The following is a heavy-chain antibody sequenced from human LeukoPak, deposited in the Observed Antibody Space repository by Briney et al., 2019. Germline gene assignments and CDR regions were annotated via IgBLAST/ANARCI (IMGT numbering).Heavy chain of an antibody. Sequence: GGSLRLSCAASGFTFSSYGMHWVRQAPGKGLEWVAFIRYDGSNKYYADSVKGRFTISRDNAKNSLYLQMNSLRAEDTAVYYCARDTWPLPYDFWSGRSPFDPWGQGTLVTVSS. CDR1: GFTFSSYG. J-gene: IGHJ5*02. CDR3: ARDTWPLPYDFWSGRSPFDP. D-gene: IGHD3-3*01. V-gene: IGHV3-30*02. CDR2: IRYDGSNK.